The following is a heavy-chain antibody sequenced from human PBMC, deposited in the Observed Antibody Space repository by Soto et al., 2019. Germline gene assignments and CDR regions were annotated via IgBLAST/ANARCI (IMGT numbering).Heavy chain of an antibody. CDR3: ARDTYYYDSSGPPY. CDR2: IYSGGST. D-gene: IGHD3-22*01. V-gene: IGHV3-53*01. J-gene: IGHJ4*02. Sequence: EVQLVESGGGLIQPGGSLRVSCAASGFTVSRSYMSWVRQAPGKGLEWVSVIYSGGSTNYADSVKGRFTISRDNSKNTLYLQMNSLRVEDTAVYYCARDTYYYDSSGPPYWGQGTLVTVSS. CDR1: GFTVSRSY.